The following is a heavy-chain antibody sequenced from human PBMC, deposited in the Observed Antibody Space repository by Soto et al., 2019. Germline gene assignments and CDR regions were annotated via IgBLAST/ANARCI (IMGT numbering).Heavy chain of an antibody. Sequence: SETLSLTFTVSGCSISSYYWSWIRQPPGKGLEWIGYIYYSGSTNYNPSLKSRVTISVDTSKNQFSLKLSSVTAADTAGYYCGRARAWLARGHWFDPWGQGTLVT. CDR3: GRARAWLARGHWFDP. CDR2: IYYSGST. D-gene: IGHD6-19*01. CDR1: GCSISSYY. V-gene: IGHV4-59*01. J-gene: IGHJ5*02.